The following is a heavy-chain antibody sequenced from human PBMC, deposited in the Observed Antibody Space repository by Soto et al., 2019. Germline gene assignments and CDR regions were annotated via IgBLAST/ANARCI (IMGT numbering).Heavy chain of an antibody. Sequence: EVQLLESGGGWVQPGGSLRLSCAASVFTFSSYAMSWVRQAPGKGLEWVSVISGSGGSTYYADSVKGRFAISRDNSKNTLYVQMNSLRAEDTAVYYCAKELYGSGSWNFDYWGQVTLVTVSS. CDR2: ISGSGGST. D-gene: IGHD3-10*01. J-gene: IGHJ4*02. V-gene: IGHV3-23*01. CDR3: AKELYGSGSWNFDY. CDR1: VFTFSSYA.